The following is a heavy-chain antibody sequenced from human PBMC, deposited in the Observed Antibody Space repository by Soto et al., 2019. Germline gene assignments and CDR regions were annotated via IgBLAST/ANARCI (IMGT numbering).Heavy chain of an antibody. J-gene: IGHJ6*02. V-gene: IGHV4-61*01. CDR2: IYYRWST. Sequence: SETLSLTCTVSGDSVSSGSYYWSWIRQPPGKGLEWIGYIYYRWSTNYKPTLKSRVTISVDTSKNQFSLKLNSVTAADTAVYYCAREVTYGMDVWGQGTTVTVSS. D-gene: IGHD4-4*01. CDR1: GDSVSSGSYY. CDR3: AREVTYGMDV.